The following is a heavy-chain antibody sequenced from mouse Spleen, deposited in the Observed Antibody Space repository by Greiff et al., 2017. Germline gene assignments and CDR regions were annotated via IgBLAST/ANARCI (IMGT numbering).Heavy chain of an antibody. CDR2: IYPRSGNT. J-gene: IGHJ4*01. D-gene: IGHD1-1*01. Sequence: QVQLQQSGAELARPGASVKLSCKASGYTFTSYGISWVKQRTGQGLEWIGEIYPRSGNTYYNEKFKGKATLTADKSSSTAYMELRSLTSEDSAVYFCAYYGSSLYAMDYWGQGTSVTVSS. V-gene: IGHV1-81*01. CDR3: AYYGSSLYAMDY. CDR1: GYTFTSYG.